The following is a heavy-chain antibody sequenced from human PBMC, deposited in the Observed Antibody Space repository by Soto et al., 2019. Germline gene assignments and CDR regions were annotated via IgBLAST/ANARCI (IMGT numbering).Heavy chain of an antibody. Sequence: GGSLRLSCAASGFTFSSYGMHWVRQAPGKGLEWVAVIWYDGSNKYYADSVKGRFTISRDNSKNTLYLQMNSLRAEDTAVYYCARDVSDIVATIPGAYMDVWGKGTTVTVSS. CDR3: ARDVSDIVATIPGAYMDV. V-gene: IGHV3-33*01. CDR2: IWYDGSNK. CDR1: GFTFSSYG. J-gene: IGHJ6*03. D-gene: IGHD5-12*01.